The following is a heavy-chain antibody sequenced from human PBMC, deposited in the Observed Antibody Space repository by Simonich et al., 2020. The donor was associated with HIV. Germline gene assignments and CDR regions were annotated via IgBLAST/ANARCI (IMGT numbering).Heavy chain of an antibody. V-gene: IGHV3-15*01. CDR3: TTDGTSNYDFWNY. CDR2: IKRKPNGGTK. Sequence: EVQLVESGGGLVKPVGSLRLSCAASGFSFSNAWMSWVRQAPGKGLEWVDPIKRKPNGGTKDYAAPVKGRFTISRDDSKNTLDLQMNSLKIEDTAVYYCTTDGTSNYDFWNYWGQGTLVTVSS. D-gene: IGHD3-3*01. CDR1: GFSFSNAW. J-gene: IGHJ4*02.